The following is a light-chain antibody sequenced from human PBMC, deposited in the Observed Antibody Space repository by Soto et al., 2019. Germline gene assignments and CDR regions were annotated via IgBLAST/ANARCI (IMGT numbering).Light chain of an antibody. CDR1: QSVSSTY. J-gene: IGKJ1*01. CDR3: RHYINSQWT. CDR2: AAS. V-gene: IGKV3-20*01. Sequence: EIGLTQSPGTLSLSPGERATLSCRPSQSVSSTYLDWYQQKPGQPPRLLIYAASSRATGIPDRFSGGASATDFTLTISRLEPEDFAVYYCRHYINSQWTFGQGTKVEIK.